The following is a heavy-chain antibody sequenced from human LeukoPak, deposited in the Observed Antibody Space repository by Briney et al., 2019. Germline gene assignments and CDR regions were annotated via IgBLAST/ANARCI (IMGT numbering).Heavy chain of an antibody. CDR1: GFTFSTYE. CDR3: TRSNNWGSGD. Sequence: GGSLRLSCAASGFTFSTYEMNWVRQASGKGLEWVGRIRSKANSYATGYAASVKGRFTISRDDSKNTAYLQMNSLKTEDTALYYCTRSNNWGSGDWGQGILVTVSS. J-gene: IGHJ4*02. V-gene: IGHV3-73*01. CDR2: IRSKANSYAT. D-gene: IGHD7-27*01.